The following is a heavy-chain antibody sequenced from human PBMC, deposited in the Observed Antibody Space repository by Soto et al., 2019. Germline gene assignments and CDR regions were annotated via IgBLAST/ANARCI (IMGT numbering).Heavy chain of an antibody. J-gene: IGHJ6*03. V-gene: IGHV4-59*03. Sequence: QVQLQESGPTLVKPSETLSLTCTVSGGSIRSYCWTWIRQPPGEGLEWIGCICNSGNTNYYPSLKTRVAISRDTQKNLFSLQLSSVTVADTAFYYCAGVGSIVVATRRLMDVWGKGTTVTVSS. CDR3: AGVGSIVVATRRLMDV. D-gene: IGHD3-22*01. CDR1: GGSIRSYC. CDR2: ICNSGNT.